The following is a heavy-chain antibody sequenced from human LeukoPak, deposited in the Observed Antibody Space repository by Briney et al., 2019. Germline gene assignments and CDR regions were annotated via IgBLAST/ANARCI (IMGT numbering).Heavy chain of an antibody. Sequence: PSETLSLTCTASGGSISSYYWSWIRQPAGKGLEWIGRFYTSGSTNYNPSLKSRVTMSVDTSKNQFSLKLSSVTAADTAVYYCARDTRGDILTGAHAFDIWGQGTMVTVSS. D-gene: IGHD3-9*01. V-gene: IGHV4-4*07. CDR3: ARDTRGDILTGAHAFDI. CDR1: GGSISSYY. J-gene: IGHJ3*02. CDR2: FYTSGST.